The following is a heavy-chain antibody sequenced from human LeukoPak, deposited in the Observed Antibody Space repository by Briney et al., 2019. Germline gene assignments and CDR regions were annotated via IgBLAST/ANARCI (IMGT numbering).Heavy chain of an antibody. CDR1: GGSISSGSYY. CDR3: ARGGSTVLGAFDI. D-gene: IGHD4-17*01. CDR2: IYTSGST. V-gene: IGHV4-61*02. J-gene: IGHJ3*02. Sequence: PSETLSLTCTVSGGSISSGSYYWSWIRQPAGKGLEWIGRIYTSGSTNYNPSLKSRVTISVDTSKSQFSLKLSSVTAADTAVYYCARGGSTVLGAFDIWGQGTMVTVSS.